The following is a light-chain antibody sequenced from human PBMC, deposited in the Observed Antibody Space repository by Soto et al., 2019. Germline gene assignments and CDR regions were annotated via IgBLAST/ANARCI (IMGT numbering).Light chain of an antibody. Sequence: QSVLTQPASVSGSPGQSITISCTGTSSDVGGYNYVSWYQQHPGKAPKLMIYDVSNRPSGVSNRFSGSKSANTASLTISGLQAEDEADYYCSSYTSSSTQVFGPGTKLTVL. CDR2: DVS. J-gene: IGLJ1*01. CDR1: SSDVGGYNY. CDR3: SSYTSSSTQV. V-gene: IGLV2-14*01.